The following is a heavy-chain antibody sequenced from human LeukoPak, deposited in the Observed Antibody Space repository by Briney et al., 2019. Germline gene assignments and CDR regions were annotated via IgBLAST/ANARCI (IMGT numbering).Heavy chain of an antibody. CDR1: GGSISGYF. J-gene: IGHJ4*02. V-gene: IGHV4-39*07. CDR2: IYYSGST. D-gene: IGHD3-10*01. CDR3: ACGGFGELLYLFD. Sequence: SETLSLTCTVSGGSISGYFWSWIRQPPGKGLEWIGSIYYSGSTYYNPSLKSRVTISVDTSKNQFSLKLSSVTAADTAVYYCACGGFGELLYLFDWGQGTLVTVSS.